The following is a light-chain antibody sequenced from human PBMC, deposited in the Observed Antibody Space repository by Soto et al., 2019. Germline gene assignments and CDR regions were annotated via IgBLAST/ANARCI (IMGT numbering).Light chain of an antibody. CDR1: ASDSGRYNY. CDR2: EVT. Sequence: QSALTQRPSASGSPGQSVTISCIGTASDSGRYNYVSWYQHPPGKAPTLIIYEVTTRPSGVPDRFSDSKSGNTASLPVSGLQADDEADYYCNSYVGSNNYVFGTGTKVTVL. J-gene: IGLJ1*01. CDR3: NSYVGSNNYV. V-gene: IGLV2-8*01.